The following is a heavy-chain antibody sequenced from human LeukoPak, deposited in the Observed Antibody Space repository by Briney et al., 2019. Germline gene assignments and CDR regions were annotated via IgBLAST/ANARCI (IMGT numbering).Heavy chain of an antibody. CDR1: GYTFTSYG. CDR3: ARGRYSSGWGPYYFDY. J-gene: IGHJ4*02. Sequence: ASVKVSCKASGYTFTSYGISWVRQAPGQGLVWMGWISAYNGNTNYAQKLQGRVTMTTDTSTSTAYMELRSLRSDDTAVYYCARGRYSSGWGPYYFDYWGQGTLVTVSS. CDR2: ISAYNGNT. D-gene: IGHD6-19*01. V-gene: IGHV1-18*01.